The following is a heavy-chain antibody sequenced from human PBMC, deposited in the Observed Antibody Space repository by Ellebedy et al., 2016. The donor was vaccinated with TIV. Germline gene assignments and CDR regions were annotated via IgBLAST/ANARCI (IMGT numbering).Heavy chain of an antibody. Sequence: GESLKISCAASGFTFSSYWMHWVRQAPGKGLVWVSRINSDGSSTSYADSVKGRFTISRDNAKNTLYLQMNSLRAEDTAVYYCASLAPAWYFDLWGRGTLVTVSS. D-gene: IGHD6-6*01. J-gene: IGHJ2*01. CDR2: INSDGSST. CDR1: GFTFSSYW. V-gene: IGHV3-74*01. CDR3: ASLAPAWYFDL.